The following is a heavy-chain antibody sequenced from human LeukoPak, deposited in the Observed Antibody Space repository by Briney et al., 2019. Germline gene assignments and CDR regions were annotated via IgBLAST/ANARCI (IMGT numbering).Heavy chain of an antibody. J-gene: IGHJ3*02. D-gene: IGHD2-21*01. CDR3: ARDILYAFDI. V-gene: IGHV4-59*01. CDR2: IYYSGTT. Sequence: PSETLSLTCTVSGGSISSYYWNWIRQPPGKGLEWIGYIYYSGTTNYNPSLKSRVTISVDTSKNQFSLKLSSVTAADTAVYYCARDILYAFDIWGQGTMVTVSS. CDR1: GGSISSYY.